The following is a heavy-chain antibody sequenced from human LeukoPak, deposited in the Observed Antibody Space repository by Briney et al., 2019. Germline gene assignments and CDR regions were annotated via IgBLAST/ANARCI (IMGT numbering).Heavy chain of an antibody. D-gene: IGHD3-3*01. V-gene: IGHV3-23*01. Sequence: GGSLRLSCAASGFTFSSYAMSWVRQAPGEGLEWVSAISGSGGSTYYADSVKGRFTISRDNSKNTLYLQMNSLRAEDTAVYYCARSYDFWNGDYYYYMDVWGKGTTVTVSS. CDR2: ISGSGGST. J-gene: IGHJ6*03. CDR3: ARSYDFWNGDYYYYMDV. CDR1: GFTFSSYA.